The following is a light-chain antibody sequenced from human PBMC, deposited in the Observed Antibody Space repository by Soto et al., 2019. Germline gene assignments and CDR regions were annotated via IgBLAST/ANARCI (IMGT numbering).Light chain of an antibody. CDR2: EVR. CDR3: TSYTSSSTVV. J-gene: IGLJ3*02. Sequence: QSVLTQPASVSGSPGQSITISCTGTSSDVGGYNYVSWYQHHPGKAPTLMIYEVRHRPSGVSDRFSGSKSGNTASLTISGLQAEDEADYYCTSYTSSSTVVFGGGTKLTVL. CDR1: SSDVGGYNY. V-gene: IGLV2-14*01.